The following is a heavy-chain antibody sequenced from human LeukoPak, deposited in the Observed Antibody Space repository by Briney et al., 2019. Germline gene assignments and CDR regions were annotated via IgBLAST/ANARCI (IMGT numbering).Heavy chain of an antibody. CDR2: ISSSSSSTI. CDR3: ARDHSPYYYDSSGL. D-gene: IGHD3-22*01. Sequence: PGGSLRLSCAASGFTFSSYSMNWVRQAPGKGLEWVSYISSSSSSTIYYADSVKGRFTISRDNAKNSLYLQMNSLRAEDTAVYYCARDHSPYYYDSSGLWGQGTLVTVSS. CDR1: GFTFSSYS. J-gene: IGHJ4*02. V-gene: IGHV3-48*04.